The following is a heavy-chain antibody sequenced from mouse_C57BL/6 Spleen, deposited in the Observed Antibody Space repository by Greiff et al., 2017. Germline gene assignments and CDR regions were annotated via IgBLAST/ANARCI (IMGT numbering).Heavy chain of an antibody. CDR3: ARDGYYCYSYAMDY. J-gene: IGHJ4*01. CDR2: ISDGGSYT. V-gene: IGHV5-4*01. CDR1: GFTFSSYA. D-gene: IGHD2-12*01. Sequence: EVQGVESGGGLVKPGGSLKLSCAASGFTFSSYAMSWVRQTPEKRLEWVATISDGGSYTYYPDNVKGRFTISRDNAKNNLYLQMSHLKSEDTAMYYCARDGYYCYSYAMDYWGQGTSVTVSS.